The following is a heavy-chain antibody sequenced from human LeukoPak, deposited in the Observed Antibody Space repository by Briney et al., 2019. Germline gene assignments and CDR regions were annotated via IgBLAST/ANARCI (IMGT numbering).Heavy chain of an antibody. CDR1: GFTFSSYW. CDR2: IKQDGSEK. D-gene: IGHD5-18*01. V-gene: IGHV3-7*01. CDR3: ARVGNGYGRDAFDI. J-gene: IGHJ3*02. Sequence: PGGSLRLSCAASGFTFSSYWMSWVRQAPGKGLEWVANIKQDGSEKYYVDSVKGRFTISRDNAKNSLYLQMNSLRAEDTAVYYCARVGNGYGRDAFDIWGQGTMVTVSS.